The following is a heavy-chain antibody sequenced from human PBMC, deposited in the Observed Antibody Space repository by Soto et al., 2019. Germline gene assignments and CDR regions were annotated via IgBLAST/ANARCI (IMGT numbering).Heavy chain of an antibody. CDR1: GGTFSSYT. Sequence: SVKVSCKASGGTFSSYTISWVRQAPGQGLEWMGRIIPIFGTANYAQKFQGRVTITADESTSTAYMELSSLRSEDTAVYYCARDNYCSGGSCYSDAFDIWGQGTMVTVSS. CDR2: IIPIFGTA. J-gene: IGHJ3*02. V-gene: IGHV1-69*13. CDR3: ARDNYCSGGSCYSDAFDI. D-gene: IGHD2-15*01.